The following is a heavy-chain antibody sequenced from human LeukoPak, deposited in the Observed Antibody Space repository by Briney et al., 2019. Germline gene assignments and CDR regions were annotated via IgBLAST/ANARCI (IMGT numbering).Heavy chain of an antibody. CDR2: MNPNSGNT. V-gene: IGHV1-8*01. CDR3: ARGGRRPTDEYYYYGMDV. D-gene: IGHD4-11*01. J-gene: IGHJ6*02. CDR1: RYTFTSYD. Sequence: ASVKVSCKASRYTFTSYDINWVRQATGQGLEWMGWMNPNSGNTGYAQKFQGRVTMTRNTSISTAYMELSSLRSEDTAVYYCARGGRRPTDEYYYYGMDVWGQGTTVTVSS.